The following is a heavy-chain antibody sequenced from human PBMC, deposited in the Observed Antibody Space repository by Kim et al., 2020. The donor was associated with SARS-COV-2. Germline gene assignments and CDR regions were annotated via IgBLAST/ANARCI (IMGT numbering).Heavy chain of an antibody. CDR2: IDPSDSYT. Sequence: GESLKISCRGSGYSFTSYWISWVRQMPGKGLEWMGRIDPSDSYTNYSPSFQGHVTISADKSISTAYLQWSSLKASDTAMYYCARQNVVVVAATVRWFDPWGQGTLVTVSS. CDR1: GYSFTSYW. CDR3: ARQNVVVVAATVRWFDP. J-gene: IGHJ5*02. V-gene: IGHV5-10-1*01. D-gene: IGHD2-15*01.